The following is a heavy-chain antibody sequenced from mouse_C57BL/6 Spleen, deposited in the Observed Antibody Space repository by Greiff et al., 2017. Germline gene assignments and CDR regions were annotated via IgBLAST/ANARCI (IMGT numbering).Heavy chain of an antibody. J-gene: IGHJ2*01. CDR1: GYTFTDYN. Sequence: VQLQQSGPELVKPGASVKISCKASGYTFTDYNMDWVKQSHGKSLEWIGDINPNNGGTNYNQKFKGKATLTVDKSSSTAYMELRSLTSEDTAVYYCARSGGTTDFDYWGQGTTLTVSS. CDR3: ARSGGTTDFDY. D-gene: IGHD2-13*01. CDR2: INPNNGGT. V-gene: IGHV1-18*01.